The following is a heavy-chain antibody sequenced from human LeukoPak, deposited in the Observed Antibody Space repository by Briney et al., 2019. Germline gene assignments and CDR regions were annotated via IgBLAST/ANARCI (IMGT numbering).Heavy chain of an antibody. Sequence: GGSLRLSCAASGFTFSSYAMHWVRQAPGKGLEWVAVISYDGSNKYYADSVKGRFTISRDNSKNTLYLQMNSLRAEDTAVYYCARDLRAQHGSGKSTDYWGQGTLVTVSS. J-gene: IGHJ4*02. CDR1: GFTFSSYA. D-gene: IGHD3-10*01. V-gene: IGHV3-30*04. CDR2: ISYDGSNK. CDR3: ARDLRAQHGSGKSTDY.